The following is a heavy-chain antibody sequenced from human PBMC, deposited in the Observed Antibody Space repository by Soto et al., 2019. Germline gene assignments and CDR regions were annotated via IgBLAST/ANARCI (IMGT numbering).Heavy chain of an antibody. CDR3: ARDQESITDRILQY. CDR1: GDTFASFG. J-gene: IGHJ4*02. CDR2: ISAYNGNT. Sequence: ASVKVSCKASGDTFASFGFSWVRQAPGQGLEWLGWISAYNGNTHYAQKVRDRVTLTTDTSTNTAYMELRSLTPDDTAVYYCARDQESITDRILQYWGQGTRVTVS. V-gene: IGHV1-18*01. D-gene: IGHD3-10*01.